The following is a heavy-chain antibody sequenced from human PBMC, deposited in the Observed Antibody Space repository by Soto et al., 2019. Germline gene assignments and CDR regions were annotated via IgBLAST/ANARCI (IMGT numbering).Heavy chain of an antibody. CDR3: ARGGLEPFDY. Sequence: DVQLVESGGGLVQPGGSLRLSCAASGFNLGSYWMHWVRQAPGKGLVWVSHINDYGTTINYAESVEGRFTISRDDAKSEVYLQMNNLRAEDTAVYYCARGGLEPFDYWGQGALVTVSS. CDR1: GFNLGSYW. J-gene: IGHJ4*02. CDR2: INDYGTTI. D-gene: IGHD1-1*01. V-gene: IGHV3-74*01.